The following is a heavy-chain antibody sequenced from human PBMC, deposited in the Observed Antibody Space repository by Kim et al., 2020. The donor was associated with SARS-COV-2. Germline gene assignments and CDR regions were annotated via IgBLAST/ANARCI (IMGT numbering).Heavy chain of an antibody. D-gene: IGHD6-13*01. J-gene: IGHJ4*02. Sequence: YYAASVKGRFTISRDNAKNSLYLQMNSLRAEDTAVYYCARGWQLADYFDYWGQGTLVTVSS. V-gene: IGHV3-21*01. CDR3: ARGWQLADYFDY.